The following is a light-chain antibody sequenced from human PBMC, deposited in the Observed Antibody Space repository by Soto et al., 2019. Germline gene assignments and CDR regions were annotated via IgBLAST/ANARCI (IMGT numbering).Light chain of an antibody. V-gene: IGLV2-14*01. CDR2: QVT. CDR3: SSFTSSTAVV. CDR1: YNY. J-gene: IGLJ2*01. Sequence: QSALTQPRSVSGSPGQSVTISCTGSYNYVSWYQHHPGKAPKLMISQVTNRPSGVSNRFSGSKSGNTASLTISGLQAEDEADYYCSSFTSSTAVVFGGGTKVTVL.